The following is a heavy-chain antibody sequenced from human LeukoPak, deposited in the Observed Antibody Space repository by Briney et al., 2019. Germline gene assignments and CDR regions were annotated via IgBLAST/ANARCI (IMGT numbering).Heavy chain of an antibody. CDR1: GGTFSSYA. CDR3: ARDGSHDSSGYYYGFYFDY. J-gene: IGHJ4*02. V-gene: IGHV1-69*05. D-gene: IGHD3-22*01. Sequence: SVKVSCKASGGTFSSYAISWVRQAPGQGLEWMGRIIPIFGTANYAQKFQGRVTITTDESTSTAYMELSSLRSEDTAVYYCARDGSHDSSGYYYGFYFDYWGQGTLVTVSS. CDR2: IIPIFGTA.